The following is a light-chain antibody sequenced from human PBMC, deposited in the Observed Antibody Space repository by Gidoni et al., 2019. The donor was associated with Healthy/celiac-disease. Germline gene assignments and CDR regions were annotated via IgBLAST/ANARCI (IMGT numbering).Light chain of an antibody. V-gene: IGKV4-1*01. CDR2: WAS. Sequence: DIVMTQSPDSLAGSLGERATINCKSSQTVLYRSDNMNYLAWYQQKPGQSPKLLIYWASTRASGVPDRFSGSGSGTDFTLTISTLQAEDAAVYFCQQYYDSPRTFGQGTKVEIK. CDR3: QQYYDSPRT. CDR1: QTVLYRSDNMNY. J-gene: IGKJ1*01.